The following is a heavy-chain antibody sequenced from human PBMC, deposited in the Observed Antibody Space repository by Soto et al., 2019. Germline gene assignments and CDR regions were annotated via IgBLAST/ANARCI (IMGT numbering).Heavy chain of an antibody. D-gene: IGHD5-12*01. CDR2: IYYSGST. CDR1: GGSISSYY. CDR3: AAGGGLPRYY. Sequence: SETLSLTCTVSGGSISSYYWSWIRQPPGKALEWIGYIYYSGSTYYNPSLKSRITISVDRSKNQFSLKLSSVTAADTAVYYCAAGGGLPRYYWGQGTLVTVSS. V-gene: IGHV4-59*12. J-gene: IGHJ4*02.